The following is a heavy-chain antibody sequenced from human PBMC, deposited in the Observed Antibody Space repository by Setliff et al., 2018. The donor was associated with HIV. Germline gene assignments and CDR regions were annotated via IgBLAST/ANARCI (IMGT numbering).Heavy chain of an antibody. CDR3: ARVALSVTRTSRRAFDI. CDR2: INHSGCT. V-gene: IGHV4-34*01. J-gene: IGHJ3*02. Sequence: SETLSLTCAVYGGSFSGYYWSWIRQPPGKGLEWIGEINHSGCTNYNPSLKSRVTISVDTSKNQFPLKLSSVIAADTAVYYCARVALSVTRTSRRAFDIWGQGTMVTVS. D-gene: IGHD1-7*01. CDR1: GGSFSGYY.